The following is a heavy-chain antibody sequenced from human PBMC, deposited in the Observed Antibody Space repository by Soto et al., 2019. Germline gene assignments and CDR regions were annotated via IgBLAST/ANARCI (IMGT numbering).Heavy chain of an antibody. V-gene: IGHV3-53*01. D-gene: IGHD6-19*01. CDR1: GFNVSSNY. Sequence: GGSLRLSCAASGFNVSSNYMSWVRQAPGKGLEWVSVIYSGGSTYYADSVKGRFTISRDNSKNTLYLQMNSLRAEDTAVYYCSRRTSGWYFDYWGQGTLVTVSS. CDR2: IYSGGST. CDR3: SRRTSGWYFDY. J-gene: IGHJ4*02.